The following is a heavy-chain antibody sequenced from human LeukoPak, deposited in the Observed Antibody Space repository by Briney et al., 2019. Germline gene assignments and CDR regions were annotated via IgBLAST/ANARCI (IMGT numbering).Heavy chain of an antibody. J-gene: IGHJ3*02. CDR2: ISAYNGNT. V-gene: IGHV1-18*01. D-gene: IGHD2-2*01. Sequence: ASVKVSCKASGYTFTSYGIRWVRQAPGQGLEWMGWISAYNGNTNYAQKLQGRVTMTTDTSTSTAYMELRSLRSDDTAVYYCASARLGYCSSTSCPDAFDIWGQGTMVTVSS. CDR3: ASARLGYCSSTSCPDAFDI. CDR1: GYTFTSYG.